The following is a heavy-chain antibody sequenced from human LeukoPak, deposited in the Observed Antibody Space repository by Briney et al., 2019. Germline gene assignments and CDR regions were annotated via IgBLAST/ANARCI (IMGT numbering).Heavy chain of an antibody. CDR2: INHSGST. V-gene: IGHV4-34*01. CDR3: ANGYAFDY. D-gene: IGHD5-18*01. CDR1: GGSFSGYY. J-gene: IGHJ4*02. Sequence: SETLSLTCAVYGGSFSGYYWSWIRQPPGRGREWIGEINHSGSTNYNPSLKSRVTISVDTSKNQFSLKLSSVTAADTAVYYCANGYAFDYWGQGTLVTVSS.